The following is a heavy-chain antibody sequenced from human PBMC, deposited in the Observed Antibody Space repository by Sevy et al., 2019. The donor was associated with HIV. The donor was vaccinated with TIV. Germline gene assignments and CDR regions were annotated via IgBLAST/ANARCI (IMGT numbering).Heavy chain of an antibody. CDR2: IYYSGAT. J-gene: IGHJ3*01. CDR3: ARSQHFSGDYADYAFDV. CDR1: GCSVSNPNYY. D-gene: IGHD4-17*01. V-gene: IGHV4-39*01. Sequence: SETLSLTCSVSGCSVSNPNYYWGWIRQPPGKGLEWIGSIYYSGATSYNPSLESRVTTSVDTSNNRFSLILTSVTAADTAVYYCARSQHFSGDYADYAFDVWGQGTMVTVSS.